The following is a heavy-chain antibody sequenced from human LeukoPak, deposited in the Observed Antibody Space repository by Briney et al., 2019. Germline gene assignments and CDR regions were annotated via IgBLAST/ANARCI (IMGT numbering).Heavy chain of an antibody. CDR3: ARESHTAMGFDY. D-gene: IGHD5-18*01. Sequence: GGSLRLSCAASVFTFSSYWMSWVRQAPGKGLEWVANIKQDGSEKYYVDSVKGRFTISRDNAKNSLYLQMNSLRAEDTAVYYCARESHTAMGFDYWGQGTLVTVSS. J-gene: IGHJ4*02. V-gene: IGHV3-7*01. CDR1: VFTFSSYW. CDR2: IKQDGSEK.